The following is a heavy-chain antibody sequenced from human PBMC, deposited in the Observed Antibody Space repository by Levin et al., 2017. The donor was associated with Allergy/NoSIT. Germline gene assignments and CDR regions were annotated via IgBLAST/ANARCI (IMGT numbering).Heavy chain of an antibody. CDR1: GGSISSYY. CDR3: ARRDHYYYYMDV. CDR2: IYYSGST. Sequence: GSLRLSCTVSGGSISSYYWSWIRQSPGKGLEWIGYIYYSGSTNYNPSLKSRVTISVDTSKNQFSLKLSSVTAADTAVYYCARRDHYYYYMDVWGKGTTVTVSS. J-gene: IGHJ6*03. V-gene: IGHV4-59*01. D-gene: IGHD2-21*02.